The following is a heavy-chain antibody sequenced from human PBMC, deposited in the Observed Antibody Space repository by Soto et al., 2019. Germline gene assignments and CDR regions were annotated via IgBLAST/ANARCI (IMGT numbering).Heavy chain of an antibody. CDR1: GGSISSGGYY. V-gene: IGHV4-31*03. J-gene: IGHJ6*02. D-gene: IGHD3-3*01. Sequence: SETLSLTCTVSGGSISSGGYYWSWIRQHPGKGLEWIGYIYYSGSTYYNPSLKSRVTISVDTSKNQFSLKLSSVTAADTAVYYCARTAGWNDFWSGYYPLVEHYYGMDVWGQGTTVTVSS. CDR3: ARTAGWNDFWSGYYPLVEHYYGMDV. CDR2: IYYSGST.